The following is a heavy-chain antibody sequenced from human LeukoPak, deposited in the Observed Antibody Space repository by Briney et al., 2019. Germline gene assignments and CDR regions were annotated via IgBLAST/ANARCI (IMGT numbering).Heavy chain of an antibody. CDR1: GFTFSGYS. V-gene: IGHV3-21*01. CDR2: ISSSSSYI. CDR3: ARGYGSGSYGGPGFDY. Sequence: GGSLRLSCAASGFTFSGYSMNWVRQAPGKGLEWVSSISSSSSYIYYADSVKGRFTISRDNAKNSLYLQMNSLRAEDTAVYYCARGYGSGSYGGPGFDYWGQGTLVTVSS. D-gene: IGHD3-10*01. J-gene: IGHJ4*02.